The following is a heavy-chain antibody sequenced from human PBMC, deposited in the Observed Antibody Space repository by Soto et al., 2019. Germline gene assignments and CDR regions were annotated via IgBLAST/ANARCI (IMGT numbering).Heavy chain of an antibody. CDR2: IYYSGST. V-gene: IGHV4-39*01. D-gene: IGHD3-10*01. CDR1: GGSISSSSYY. CDR3: ARRGSGSYSDY. J-gene: IGHJ4*02. Sequence: PSETLSLTCTVSGGSISSSSYYWGWIRQPPGKGLEWIGSIYYSGSTYYNPSLKSRVTISVDTSKNQFSLKLSSVTAADTAVYHCARRGSGSYSDYLGQGTLVTVS.